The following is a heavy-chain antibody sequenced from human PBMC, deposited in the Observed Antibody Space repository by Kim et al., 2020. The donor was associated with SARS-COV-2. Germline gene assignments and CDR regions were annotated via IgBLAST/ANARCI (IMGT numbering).Heavy chain of an antibody. J-gene: IGHJ6*02. CDR3: AREHCSGGSCYYYYGMDV. Sequence: ASVKVSCKASGYTFTSYDINWVRQATGQGLEWMGWMNPNSGNTGYAQKFQGRVTMTRNTSISTAYMELSSLRSEDTAVYYCAREHCSGGSCYYYYGMDVWGQGTTVTLSS. CDR1: GYTFTSYD. V-gene: IGHV1-8*01. D-gene: IGHD2-15*01. CDR2: MNPNSGNT.